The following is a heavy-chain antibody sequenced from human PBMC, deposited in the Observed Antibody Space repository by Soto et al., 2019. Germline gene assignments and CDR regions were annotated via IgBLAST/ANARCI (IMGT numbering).Heavy chain of an antibody. Sequence: SATLSRTCTVSGGSITSSIHFWVWFRQPPGKVLDWIGTIYFTGNTYYTPSLKSRLTMSIDTSKNEFSLRLNSVTAADTAVYYCAGQTFTIAAASYGRSNWFDPWGPGTLVTVSS. CDR1: GGSITSSIHF. CDR3: AGQTFTIAAASYGRSNWFDP. J-gene: IGHJ5*02. V-gene: IGHV4-39*01. D-gene: IGHD6-25*01. CDR2: IYFTGNT.